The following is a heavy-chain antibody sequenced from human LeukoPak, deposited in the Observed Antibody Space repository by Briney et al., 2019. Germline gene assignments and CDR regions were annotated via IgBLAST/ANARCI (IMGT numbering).Heavy chain of an antibody. D-gene: IGHD2-2*01. CDR3: AKSGTSYSYYYYGMDV. J-gene: IGHJ6*02. CDR1: GFTFSSYG. V-gene: IGHV3-30*18. Sequence: GGSLRLSCAASGFTFSSYGMHWVRQAPGKGLEWVAVISYDGSNKYYADSVKGRFTISRDNSKDTLYLQMNSLRAEDTAVYYCAKSGTSYSYYYYGMDVWGQETTVTVSS. CDR2: ISYDGSNK.